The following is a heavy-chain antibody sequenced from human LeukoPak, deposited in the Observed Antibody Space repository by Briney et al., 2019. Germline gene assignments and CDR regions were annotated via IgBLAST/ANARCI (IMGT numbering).Heavy chain of an antibody. CDR3: ARGRPLYYYCMDV. V-gene: IGHV4-34*01. CDR1: GGSFSGYY. Sequence: TETLSLTCAVYGGSFSGYYWSWIRQPPGKGLEWIGEINHSGSTNYNPSLKSRVTISVDTSKNQFSLKLSSVTAADTAVYYCARGRPLYYYCMDVWGKGTTVTVSS. CDR2: INHSGST. J-gene: IGHJ6*03.